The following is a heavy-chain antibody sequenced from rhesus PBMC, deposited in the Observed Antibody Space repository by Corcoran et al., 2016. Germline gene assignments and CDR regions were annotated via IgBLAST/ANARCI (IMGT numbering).Heavy chain of an antibody. V-gene: IGHV4-122*02. Sequence: HVPLQQSCPGLANPSEPMSLTCVFSGYSISFCSSLCCCRQTLLKGLEGIGYTSYSGGSSNDNFLKRRVTISRDTAKNQYLLRLKSVTAADTAVYYCARVHRGYSYFFQNWGQGVLVTVSS. D-gene: IGHD5-24*01. CDR3: ARVHRGYSYFFQN. CDR2: TSYSGGS. CDR1: GYSISFCSSL. J-gene: IGHJ4*01.